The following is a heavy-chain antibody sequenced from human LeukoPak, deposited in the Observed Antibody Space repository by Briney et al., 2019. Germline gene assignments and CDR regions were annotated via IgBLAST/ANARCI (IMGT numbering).Heavy chain of an antibody. CDR3: ATLVWRNRGVDY. J-gene: IGHJ4*02. CDR1: GYTFTSYY. Sequence: GASVKVSCKASGYTFTSYYMHWVRQAPGQGLEWMGIINPSGGSTSYAQKFQGRVTMTEDTSTDTAYMELSSLRSEDTAVYYCATLVWRNRGVDYWGQGTLVTVSS. D-gene: IGHD2-21*01. V-gene: IGHV1-46*01. CDR2: INPSGGST.